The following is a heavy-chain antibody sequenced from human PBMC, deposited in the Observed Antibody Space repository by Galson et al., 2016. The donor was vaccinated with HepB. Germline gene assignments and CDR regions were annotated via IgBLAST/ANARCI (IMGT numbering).Heavy chain of an antibody. J-gene: IGHJ5*02. CDR3: AGSYDPVSNFDYGDYSLTWFDP. Sequence: SLRLSCAASGDTFSAHKMSWVRQAPGKGLEWILYISSNGKTIYYAASVNGRFTISRDDARNSWYLQMNSPRDDDTAFYYCAGSYDPVSNFDYGDYSLTWFDPWGQGTLVTVSS. CDR1: GDTFSAHK. CDR2: ISSNGKTI. V-gene: IGHV3-48*03. D-gene: IGHD4-17*01.